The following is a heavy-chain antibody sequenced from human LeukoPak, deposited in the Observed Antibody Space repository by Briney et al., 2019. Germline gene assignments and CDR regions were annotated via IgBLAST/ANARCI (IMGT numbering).Heavy chain of an antibody. CDR3: ARNTGGYGDY. CDR1: XFXFSXHW. J-gene: IGHJ4*02. Sequence: LRXSXAAXXFXFSXHWMNWARQAPGKGLEGVANIKHDGSEKYYVDFVKGRFTISRDNAKNSLDLQMNSLRAEDTAVYYCARNTGGYGDYWGQGTLVTVSS. D-gene: IGHD5-12*01. V-gene: IGHV3-7*01. CDR2: IKHDGSEK.